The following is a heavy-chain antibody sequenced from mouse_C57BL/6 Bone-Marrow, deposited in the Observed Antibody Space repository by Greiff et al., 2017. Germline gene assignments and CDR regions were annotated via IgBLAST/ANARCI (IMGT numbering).Heavy chain of an antibody. CDR2: ISNGGGST. D-gene: IGHD3-2*02. J-gene: IGHJ4*01. CDR1: GFTFSDYY. CDR3: ARQLRLRAMGY. Sequence: EVKLMESGGGLVQPGGSLKLSCAASGFTFSDYYMYWVRQTPEKRLEWVAYISNGGGSTYYPDTGKGRFTISRDNAKNTLYLQMSRLKSEDTAMYYCARQLRLRAMGYWGQGTSVTVSS. V-gene: IGHV5-12*01.